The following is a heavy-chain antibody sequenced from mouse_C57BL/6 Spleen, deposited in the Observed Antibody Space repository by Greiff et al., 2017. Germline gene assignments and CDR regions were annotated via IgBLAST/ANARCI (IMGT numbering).Heavy chain of an antibody. CDR2: IHPNSGST. V-gene: IGHV1-64*01. CDR3: ATYCSGYPWFAY. Sequence: VQLQQPGAELVKPGASVKLSCKASGYTFTSYWMHWVKQRPGQGLEWIGMIHPNSGSTNYNEKFKCKATLTVDTSSSTAYMQLSSLTSESSTVYYCATYCSGYPWFAYWGQGTLVTVSA. CDR1: GYTFTSYW. J-gene: IGHJ3*01. D-gene: IGHD3-2*02.